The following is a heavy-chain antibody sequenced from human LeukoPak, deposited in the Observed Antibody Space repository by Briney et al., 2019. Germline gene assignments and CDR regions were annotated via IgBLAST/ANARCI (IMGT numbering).Heavy chain of an antibody. CDR3: ARDRQGGNWGDFDF. CDR1: GFTFSSHA. V-gene: IGHV3-30-3*01. D-gene: IGHD3-16*01. Sequence: GGSLRLSCSVSGFTFSSHAMHWVRQAPGKGLEWVVLISYDGSNKHYADSVKGRFTISRDNSRNTLYLQMNSLRAEDTAVYYCARDRQGGNWGDFDFWGQGTLVTVSS. J-gene: IGHJ4*02. CDR2: ISYDGSNK.